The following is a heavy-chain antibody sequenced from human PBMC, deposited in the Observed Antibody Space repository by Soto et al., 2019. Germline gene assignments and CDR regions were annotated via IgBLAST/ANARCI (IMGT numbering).Heavy chain of an antibody. CDR1: GFTFRSYW. D-gene: IGHD1-26*01. J-gene: IGHJ4*02. Sequence: EVQFVESGGGLVRPGGSLRLSCAASGFTFRSYWMHWVRQAPGKGLVWVSRINSDGSSTNYAESVKGRFAISRDHSNKTLYLQMNSLRAEDTAVYYCARARRSASLNLSGTYSLAHWGQGILVTVSS. CDR3: ARARRSASLNLSGTYSLAH. CDR2: INSDGSST. V-gene: IGHV3-74*01.